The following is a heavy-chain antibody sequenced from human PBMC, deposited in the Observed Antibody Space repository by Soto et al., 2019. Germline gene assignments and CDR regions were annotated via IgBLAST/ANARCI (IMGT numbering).Heavy chain of an antibody. V-gene: IGHV3-9*01. D-gene: IGHD6-13*01. CDR2: ISWNSGSI. J-gene: IGHJ4*02. CDR3: AKGPMTGYSSSWTMDY. CDR1: GFTFDDYA. Sequence: GGSLRLSCAASGFTFDDYAMHWVRQAPGKGLEWVSGISWNSGSIGYADSVKGRFTISRDNAKNSLYLQMNSLRAEDTALYYCAKGPMTGYSSSWTMDYWGQGTLVTVSS.